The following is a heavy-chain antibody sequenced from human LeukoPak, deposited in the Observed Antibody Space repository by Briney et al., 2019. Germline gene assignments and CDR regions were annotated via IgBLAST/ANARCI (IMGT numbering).Heavy chain of an antibody. CDR1: GFTFSSYA. CDR2: ISGSGGST. Sequence: GGSLRLSCAASGFTFSSYAMNWVRQAPGKGLEWVSVISGSGGSTYYADSVKGRFTISRDNSKNTLYLQINSLRAEDTAVYYCAKEFRVVVLFDYWGQGTLVTVSS. V-gene: IGHV3-23*01. J-gene: IGHJ4*02. D-gene: IGHD3-22*01. CDR3: AKEFRVVVLFDY.